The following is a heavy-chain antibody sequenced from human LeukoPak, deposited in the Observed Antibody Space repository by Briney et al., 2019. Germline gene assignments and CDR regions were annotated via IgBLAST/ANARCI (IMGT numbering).Heavy chain of an antibody. CDR3: ARDRSGYNLFDY. J-gene: IGHJ4*02. CDR2: ISRSSSYI. Sequence: GGSLRLSCADSGFTFCSYSMNWVRQAPGKGLEWVSSISRSSSYIYYTDSVKGRFTISRDNAKNSLYLQMNSLRAEDTAVYYCARDRSGYNLFDYWGQGTLVTVSS. CDR1: GFTFCSYS. V-gene: IGHV3-21*01. D-gene: IGHD5-12*01.